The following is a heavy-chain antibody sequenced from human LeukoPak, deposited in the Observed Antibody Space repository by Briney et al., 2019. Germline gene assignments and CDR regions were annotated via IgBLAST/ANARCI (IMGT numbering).Heavy chain of an antibody. V-gene: IGHV4-59*01. Sequence: SETLSLTCTVSVGSISSYYWSWIRQPPGKGLEWIGYIHYSGSTNYNPSLKSRVTISVDTSKNQVSLKLSSVTAADTAVYYCARIITMVRGVTLSFDPWGQGTLVTVSS. CDR1: VGSISSYY. CDR3: ARIITMVRGVTLSFDP. D-gene: IGHD3-10*01. J-gene: IGHJ5*02. CDR2: IHYSGST.